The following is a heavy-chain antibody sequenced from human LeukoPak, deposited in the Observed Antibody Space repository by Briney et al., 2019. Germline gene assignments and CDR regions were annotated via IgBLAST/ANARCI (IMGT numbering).Heavy chain of an antibody. CDR2: IYYSGST. CDR3: ARVPETGSFSFDY. CDR1: GGSINSGDYY. V-gene: IGHV4-30-4*01. Sequence: SETLSLTCTVSGGSINSGDYYWSWIRQPPGKGLEWIGYIYYSGSTYYNPSLKSRVTISVDTSKNQFSLKLSSVTAADTAVYYCARVPETGSFSFDYWGQGTLVTVSS. D-gene: IGHD1-1*01. J-gene: IGHJ4*02.